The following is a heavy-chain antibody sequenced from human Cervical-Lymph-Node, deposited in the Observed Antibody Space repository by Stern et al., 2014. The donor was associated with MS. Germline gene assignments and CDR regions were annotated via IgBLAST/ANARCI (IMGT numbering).Heavy chain of an antibody. CDR2: VYPGDSET. D-gene: IGHD4-17*01. J-gene: IGHJ5*02. Sequence: EDQLVESGAEVKKPGESLKISCKASGYSFTNYWIGWVRQMPGKGLEWMGIVYPGDSETRYSPSFQGQVTISADKSINTAYLQWNTLKAADTAMYYCARQSDYGNWFDPWGQGTLVTVSS. CDR3: ARQSDYGNWFDP. CDR1: GYSFTNYW. V-gene: IGHV5-51*01.